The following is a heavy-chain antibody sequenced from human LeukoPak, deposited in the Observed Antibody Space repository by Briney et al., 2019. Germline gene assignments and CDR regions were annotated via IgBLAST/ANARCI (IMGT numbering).Heavy chain of an antibody. D-gene: IGHD5-18*01. Sequence: GESLKISCEASGYTFTSQWIGWVRQMPGKGLEWMGIIYPGDSDTRYSPSFQGQVTISADKSISTAYLQWSSLKASDTAMYYCARLSITAMAHFDYWGQGTLVTVSS. CDR3: ARLSITAMAHFDY. J-gene: IGHJ4*02. CDR1: GYTFTSQW. CDR2: IYPGDSDT. V-gene: IGHV5-51*01.